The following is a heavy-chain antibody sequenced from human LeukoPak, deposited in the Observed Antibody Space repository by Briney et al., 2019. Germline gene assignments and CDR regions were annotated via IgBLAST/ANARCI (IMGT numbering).Heavy chain of an antibody. J-gene: IGHJ4*02. CDR1: GYTFSGTGWY. D-gene: IGHD3-10*01. Sequence: ASVKVSCKASGYTFSGTGWYLYWLRQAPGQGLECMGWIYPYTGATHYAQKFQGRVAMTRDTYISSAYMELSRLRPDDTAVYYCARDGPAQMVDFDYWGQGTLVTVSS. V-gene: IGHV1-2*02. CDR2: IYPYTGAT. CDR3: ARDGPAQMVDFDY.